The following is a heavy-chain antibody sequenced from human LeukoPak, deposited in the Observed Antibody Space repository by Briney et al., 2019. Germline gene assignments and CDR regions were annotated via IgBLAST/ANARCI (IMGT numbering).Heavy chain of an antibody. CDR3: VRVGPHAHSSSWYHRNYFDY. J-gene: IGHJ4*02. D-gene: IGHD6-13*01. CDR1: GGSISSSSYY. V-gene: IGHV4-39*07. CDR2: IYYSGST. Sequence: PSETLSLTCTVSGGSISSSSYYWGWIRQPPGKGLEWIGSIYYSGSTYYNPSLKSRVTISVHTSKKQFSLKLSSVTAADTAVYYCVRVGPHAHSSSWYHRNYFDYWGQGTLVTVSS.